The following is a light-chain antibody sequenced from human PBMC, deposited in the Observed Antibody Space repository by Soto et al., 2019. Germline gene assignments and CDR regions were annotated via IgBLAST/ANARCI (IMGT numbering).Light chain of an antibody. J-gene: IGKJ1*01. CDR3: KQYGGSPRT. CDR2: GAS. CDR1: QSVGGTF. Sequence: EIVLTQSPCTLSLSPGEGATLSCRASQSVGGTFLAWYQQKGGQAPRLLIHGASNRATGIPDRFSGSGSGTDFTLTISRLEPEDFAVYYCKQYGGSPRTFGQGTKVEVK. V-gene: IGKV3-20*01.